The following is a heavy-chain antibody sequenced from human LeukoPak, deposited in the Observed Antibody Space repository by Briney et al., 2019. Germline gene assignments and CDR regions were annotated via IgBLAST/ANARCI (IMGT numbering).Heavy chain of an antibody. J-gene: IGHJ6*03. CDR1: GGSISSSSYY. CDR3: AKSISAYYYYMDV. Sequence: PSETLSLTCTVSGGSISSSSYYWGWIRQPPGKGLEWIASIYYSETTYYNPFLKSRVTISVDTSKNQFSLSLSSVTAADTAVYYCAKSISAYYYYMDVWGKGTTVTVSS. CDR2: IYYSETT. V-gene: IGHV4-39*01.